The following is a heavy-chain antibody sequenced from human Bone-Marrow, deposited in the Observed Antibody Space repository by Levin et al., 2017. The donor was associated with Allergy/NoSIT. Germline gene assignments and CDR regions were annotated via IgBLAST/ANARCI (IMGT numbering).Heavy chain of an antibody. D-gene: IGHD5-12*01. CDR2: IIPIFGTP. V-gene: IGHV1-69*13. CDR3: ARDGGYSGYDGGSYFDY. J-gene: IGHJ4*02. Sequence: SVKVSCKTSGGTVSTYSFNWVRQAPGQGLEWMGGIIPIFGTPKYAQKFQGRVTITADESTSTVYMEVSSLRSEDTALYYCARDGGYSGYDGGSYFDYWGQGTLVTVSS. CDR1: GGTVSTYS.